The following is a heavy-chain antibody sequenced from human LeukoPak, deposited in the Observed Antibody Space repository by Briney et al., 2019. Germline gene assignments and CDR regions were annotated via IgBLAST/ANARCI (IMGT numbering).Heavy chain of an antibody. CDR1: GGTFSSYA. CDR2: IIPIFGTA. V-gene: IGHV1-69*13. CDR3: ARYCSSTSCYKGRDAFDI. Sequence: SVKVSCKASGGTFSSYAISWVRQAPGQGLEWMGGIIPIFGTANYAQKFQGRVTITADESTSTAYMELSSLRSEDTAVYYCARYCSSTSCYKGRDAFDIWGQGTMVTVSS. D-gene: IGHD2-2*02. J-gene: IGHJ3*02.